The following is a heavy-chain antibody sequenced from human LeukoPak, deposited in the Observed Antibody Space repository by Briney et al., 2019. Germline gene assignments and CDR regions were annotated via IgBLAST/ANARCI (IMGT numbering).Heavy chain of an antibody. V-gene: IGHV3-74*01. CDR3: ARTRCSGSCFFDAFDL. D-gene: IGHD2-15*01. CDR1: GFTFSSYS. CDR2: IRGDGRST. Sequence: GGSLSLSCAASGFTFSSYSMQWVRKPPGKGLVLVSRIRGDGRSTTGVDSVKGGVTISRDIAKNTLYLQMNSMRAEDTAVYYFARTRCSGSCFFDAFDLWGLGTMVTVSS. J-gene: IGHJ3*01.